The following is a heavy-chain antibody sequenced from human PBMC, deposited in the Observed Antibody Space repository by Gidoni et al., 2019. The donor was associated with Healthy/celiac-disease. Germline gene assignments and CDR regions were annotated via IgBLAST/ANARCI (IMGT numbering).Heavy chain of an antibody. CDR1: GVSISSRNW. CDR3: ARRYYNLTHIYFDY. CDR2: IYHSGST. Sequence: QVRLQESGPGLVKPSGTLSLTCTLSGVSISSRNWWSWVRQPPGKGLEWIGEIYHSGSTNYNPALKSRVSISVDKSKNQFSLNLTSVTAADTAVYYCARRYYNLTHIYFDYWGRGTLVTVSS. V-gene: IGHV4-4*02. D-gene: IGHD3-3*01. J-gene: IGHJ4*02.